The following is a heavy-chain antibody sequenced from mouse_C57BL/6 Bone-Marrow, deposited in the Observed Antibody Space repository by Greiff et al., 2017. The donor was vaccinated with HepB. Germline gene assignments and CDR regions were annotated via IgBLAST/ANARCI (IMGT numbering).Heavy chain of an antibody. CDR1: GFTFSDYY. CDR3: ARGLRQFFGAMDY. V-gene: IGHV5-16*01. D-gene: IGHD2-2*01. Sequence: DVKLVESEGGLVQPGSSMKLSCTASGFTFSDYYMAWVRQVPEKGLEWVANINYDGSSTYYLDSLKSRFIISRDNAKNILYLQMSSLKSEDTATYYCARGLRQFFGAMDYWGQGTSVTVSS. CDR2: INYDGSST. J-gene: IGHJ4*01.